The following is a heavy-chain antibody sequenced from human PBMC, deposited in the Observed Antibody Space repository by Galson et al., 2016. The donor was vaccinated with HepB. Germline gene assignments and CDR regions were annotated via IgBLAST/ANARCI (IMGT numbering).Heavy chain of an antibody. Sequence: SLRLSCAASGFTFRSYGMHWVRQAPGKGLEWVAFICHDGSYKTYADSVKGRFTVSRDNSKNVLFLQMISLGVEDTAVYYCVRDCASRNGPLDSWGQGTLVTVPS. CDR1: GFTFRSYG. D-gene: IGHD2-21*01. V-gene: IGHV3-33*01. CDR3: VRDCASRNGPLDS. CDR2: ICHDGSYK. J-gene: IGHJ4*02.